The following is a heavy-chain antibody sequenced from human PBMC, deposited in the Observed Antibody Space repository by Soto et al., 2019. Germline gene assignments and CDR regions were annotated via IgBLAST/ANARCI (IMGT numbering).Heavy chain of an antibody. Sequence: LSGAASECADIGDYRTWVRQAPGKGLEWVSLIQSGGRTYYAGSVKGRFTISRDNSKNTLFLQMNSLRVEDTAVYYCARDDVHCSGGRCYGVPMDVWGKGTTVTVSS. CDR3: ARDDVHCSGGRCYGVPMDV. J-gene: IGHJ6*03. D-gene: IGHD2-15*01. V-gene: IGHV3-66*01. CDR1: ECADIGDY. CDR2: IQSGGRT.